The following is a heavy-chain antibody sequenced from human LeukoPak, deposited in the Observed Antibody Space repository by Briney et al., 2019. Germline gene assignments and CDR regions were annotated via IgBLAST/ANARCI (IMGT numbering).Heavy chain of an antibody. CDR2: IIVDSGKT. Sequence: SVKVSCKASGFTFSGSAVQWVRQARGQPLEWLGWIIVDSGKTQYQQRLKQRVTITRDMSTNTAYMELSSLRSEDTAVYYCERDLIAAAGRGYYYYMDVWGKGTTVTVSS. CDR3: ERDLIAAAGRGYYYYMDV. CDR1: GFTFSGSA. J-gene: IGHJ6*03. D-gene: IGHD6-13*01. V-gene: IGHV1-58*01.